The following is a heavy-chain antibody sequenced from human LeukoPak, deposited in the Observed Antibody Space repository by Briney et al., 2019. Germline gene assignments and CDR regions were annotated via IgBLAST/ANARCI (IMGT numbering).Heavy chain of an antibody. CDR1: GVTFSSAW. D-gene: IGHD6-6*01. Sequence: GGSLRLSCAGSGVTFSSAWMNWVRQAPGEGLEWVARIKTKAEGGPTEHAAPVKGRFTISRDDSENTLYLQMNSLRAEDTAIYYCAKDKYSSSNYFFDYWGRGTLVTVSS. V-gene: IGHV3-15*01. J-gene: IGHJ4*02. CDR3: AKDKYSSSNYFFDY. CDR2: IKTKAEGGPT.